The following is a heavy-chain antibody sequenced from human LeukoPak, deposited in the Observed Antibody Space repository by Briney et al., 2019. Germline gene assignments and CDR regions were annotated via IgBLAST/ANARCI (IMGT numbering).Heavy chain of an antibody. J-gene: IGHJ4*02. Sequence: GGSLRLSCAASGFTFSSYSMNWVRQAPGKGLEWVSYISHSVSDVQYADSVKGRFTISRDNARNSLYLQMNSLRAEDTAVYYCAKDIVAAGLFFDYWGLGTLVTVSS. CDR3: AKDIVAAGLFFDY. CDR2: ISHSVSDV. CDR1: GFTFSSYS. V-gene: IGHV3-21*05. D-gene: IGHD6-13*01.